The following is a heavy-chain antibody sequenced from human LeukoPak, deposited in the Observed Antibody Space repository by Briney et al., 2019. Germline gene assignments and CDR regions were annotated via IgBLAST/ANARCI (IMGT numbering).Heavy chain of an antibody. Sequence: PGGSLRLSCAASGFTFSSYSMNWVRQAPGKGLEWVSSISSSSSYIYYADSVKGRFTISRDNAKDSLYLQMNSLRAEDTAVYYCARVDRDCGGDCYPDRFDPWGQGTLVTVSS. CDR1: GFTFSSYS. CDR2: ISSSSSYI. J-gene: IGHJ5*02. D-gene: IGHD2-21*02. V-gene: IGHV3-21*01. CDR3: ARVDRDCGGDCYPDRFDP.